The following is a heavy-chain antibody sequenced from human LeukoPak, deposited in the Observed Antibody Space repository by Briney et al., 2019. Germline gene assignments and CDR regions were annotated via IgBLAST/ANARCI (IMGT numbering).Heavy chain of an antibody. Sequence: ASVKVSCKASGYTFTSYDINWVRQATGQGLEWMGWMNPNSGNAGYAQKFQGRVTITRNTSISTAYMELSSLRSEDTAVYYCATLTRLEPVSDAFDIWGQGTMVTVSS. V-gene: IGHV1-8*03. CDR3: ATLTRLEPVSDAFDI. J-gene: IGHJ3*02. CDR1: GYTFTSYD. CDR2: MNPNSGNA. D-gene: IGHD1-1*01.